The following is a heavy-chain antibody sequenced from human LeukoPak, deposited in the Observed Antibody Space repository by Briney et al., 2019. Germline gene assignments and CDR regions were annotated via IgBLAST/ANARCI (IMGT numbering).Heavy chain of an antibody. CDR2: ISGSGGST. D-gene: IGHD5-18*01. Sequence: PGGSLRLSCAASGFTFSSYAMSWVRQAPGKGLEWVSAISGSGGSTYYADSVKGRFTISRDNSKNTLYLQMNSLRAEDTAVYYFAKDRRSTAMVMLLWDYWGQGTLVTVSS. V-gene: IGHV3-23*01. CDR3: AKDRRSTAMVMLLWDY. J-gene: IGHJ4*02. CDR1: GFTFSSYA.